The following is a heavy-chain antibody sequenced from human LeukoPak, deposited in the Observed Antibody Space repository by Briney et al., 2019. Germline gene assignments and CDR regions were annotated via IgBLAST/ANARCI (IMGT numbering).Heavy chain of an antibody. J-gene: IGHJ4*02. CDR1: GFTFSSYW. Sequence: SGGSLRLSCAASGFTFSSYWMHWVRHAPGKGLVWVSRINTDGSSTSYADSVKGRFTISRDNAKNTLYLQMNSLRAEDTAVYYCASITGTTALGDWGQGTLVTVSS. CDR3: ASITGTTALGD. CDR2: INTDGSST. V-gene: IGHV3-74*01. D-gene: IGHD1-20*01.